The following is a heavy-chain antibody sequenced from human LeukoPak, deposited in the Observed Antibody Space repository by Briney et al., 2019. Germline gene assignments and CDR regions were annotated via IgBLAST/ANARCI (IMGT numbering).Heavy chain of an antibody. V-gene: IGHV3-21*01. D-gene: IGHD3-3*01. Sequence: GGSLRLSCAASGFTFSDYSINWVRQAPGKGLEWVSSISAVSTYTNYADSVKGRFSISRDNAKGLLYLQMSNLRDEDTGVYYCARDASGYFHYYYMDVWGKGTTVTVSS. CDR1: GFTFSDYS. J-gene: IGHJ6*03. CDR3: ARDASGYFHYYYMDV. CDR2: ISAVSTYT.